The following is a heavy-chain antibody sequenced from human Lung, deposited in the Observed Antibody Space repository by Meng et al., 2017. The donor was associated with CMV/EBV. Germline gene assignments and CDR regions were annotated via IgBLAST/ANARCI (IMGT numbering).Heavy chain of an antibody. CDR2: ISYDGSNK. CDR3: AREGYSYGFGGLFDY. J-gene: IGHJ4*02. Sequence: SCAASGFTFSSYAMHWVCQAPGKGLEWVAVISYDGSNKYYADSVKGRFTISRDNSKNTLYLQMNSLRAEDTAVYYCAREGYSYGFGGLFDYWGQGTLVTVSS. V-gene: IGHV3-30*04. CDR1: GFTFSSYA. D-gene: IGHD5-18*01.